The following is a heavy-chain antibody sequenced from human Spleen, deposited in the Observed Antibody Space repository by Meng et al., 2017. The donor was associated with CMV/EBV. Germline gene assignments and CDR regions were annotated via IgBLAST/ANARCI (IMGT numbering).Heavy chain of an antibody. CDR2: IYHNGST. Sequence: SETLSLTCSVSGGSITSSLYYWGWIRQPPGKGLEWIGTIYHNGSTYDNPSLKSRVTISVDTSENQFSLKMNSVTAADTAVYYCARHRPIVVVPAAHFDYWGQGTLVTVSS. CDR3: ARHRPIVVVPAAHFDY. J-gene: IGHJ4*02. V-gene: IGHV4-39*01. CDR1: GGSITSSLYY. D-gene: IGHD2-2*01.